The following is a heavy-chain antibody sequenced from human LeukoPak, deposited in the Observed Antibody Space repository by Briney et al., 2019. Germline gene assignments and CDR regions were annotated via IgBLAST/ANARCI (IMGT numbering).Heavy chain of an antibody. Sequence: TSGTLSLTCTVSGGSISSYYWSWIRQPPGKGLEWIGCISYSGSTNYNPSLKSRVTISIDTSKNQFSLKLRSVTAADTAIYYCARQGYDILTGYIDAFDIWGQGTMVTVSS. J-gene: IGHJ3*02. CDR3: ARQGYDILTGYIDAFDI. D-gene: IGHD3-9*01. CDR2: ISYSGST. CDR1: GGSISSYY. V-gene: IGHV4-59*08.